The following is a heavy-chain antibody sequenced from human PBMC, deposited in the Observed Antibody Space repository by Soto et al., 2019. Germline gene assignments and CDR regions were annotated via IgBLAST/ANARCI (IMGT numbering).Heavy chain of an antibody. V-gene: IGHV3-74*01. CDR2: INPDGSAT. CDR3: GRGGSDSPMAPGY. J-gene: IGHJ4*02. Sequence: GGSLRLSCAASGFTFSSYRMHWVRQAPGKGLVWVSRINPDGSATNYADSVKGRFTISRDNAKNTLYLQMNSLRAEDTAVFYCGRGGSDSPMAPGYWGQGTLVTAAS. CDR1: GFTFSSYR. D-gene: IGHD5-18*01.